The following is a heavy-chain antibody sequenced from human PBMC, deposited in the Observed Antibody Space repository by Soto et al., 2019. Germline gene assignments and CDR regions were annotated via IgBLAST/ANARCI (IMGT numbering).Heavy chain of an antibody. D-gene: IGHD3-9*01. CDR3: AKVTGHDTTNWFDP. J-gene: IGHJ5*02. V-gene: IGHV3-30*18. CDR1: GFTFSSYG. Sequence: GGSLRLSCAASGFTFSSYGMHWVRQAPGKGLEWVAVISYDGSNKYYADSVKGRFTISRDNSKNTLYPQMNSLRAEDTAVYYCAKVTGHDTTNWFDPWGQGTLVTVSS. CDR2: ISYDGSNK.